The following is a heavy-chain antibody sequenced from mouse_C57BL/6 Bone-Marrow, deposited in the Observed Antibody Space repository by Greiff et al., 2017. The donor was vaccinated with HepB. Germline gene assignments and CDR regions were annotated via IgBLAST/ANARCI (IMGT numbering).Heavy chain of an antibody. CDR1: GFSLTSYA. J-gene: IGHJ2*01. CDR3: ARNVDYYCSSPYYFDY. V-gene: IGHV2-9-1*01. D-gene: IGHD1-1*01. CDR2: IWTGGGT. Sequence: QVQLKQSGPGLVAPSQSLSITCTVSGFSLTSYAISWVRQTPGKGLEWLGVIWTGGGTNYKSALKSRLNISKNNSKSQVFLKMNSLQTDDTAMYYCARNVDYYCSSPYYFDYWGQGTTLTVSA.